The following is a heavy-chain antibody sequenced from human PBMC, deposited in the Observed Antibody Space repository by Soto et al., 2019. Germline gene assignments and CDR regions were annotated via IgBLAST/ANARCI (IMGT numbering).Heavy chain of an antibody. CDR1: ADSFSSYG. J-gene: IGHJ4*02. CDR3: ARVFPDGWVEPGVVRGYLDT. Sequence: QVQLVRSGAKVKEPWSAVKVSCKAPADSFSSYGISWVRQAPGQGLEWMGGIIPIFGTTNYAEKFQGRVTITADESTNTAYMELSSLRSEDTALYYCARVFPDGWVEPGVVRGYLDTWGRGTLVTVSS. D-gene: IGHD3-3*01. V-gene: IGHV1-69*01. CDR2: IIPIFGTT.